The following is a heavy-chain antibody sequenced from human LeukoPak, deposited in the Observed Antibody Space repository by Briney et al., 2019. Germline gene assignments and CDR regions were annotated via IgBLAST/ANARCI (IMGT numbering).Heavy chain of an antibody. CDR3: ARDFHIEYVLRYFDWSSYGMDV. CDR2: ISYDGSNK. J-gene: IGHJ6*02. V-gene: IGHV3-30*03. D-gene: IGHD3-9*01. CDR1: GFTFSSYG. Sequence: GGSLRLSCAASGFTFSSYGMHWVRQAPGKGLEWVAVISYDGSNKYYADSVKGRFTISRDNSKNTLYLQMNSLRAEDTAVYYCARDFHIEYVLRYFDWSSYGMDVWGQGTTVTVSS.